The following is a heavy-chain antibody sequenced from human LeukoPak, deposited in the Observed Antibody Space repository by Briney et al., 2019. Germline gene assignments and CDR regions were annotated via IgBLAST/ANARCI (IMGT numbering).Heavy chain of an antibody. CDR2: IYYSGST. Sequence: SETLSLTCTVSGGSISSYYWSWIRQPPGKGLEWIGYIYYSGSTNYNPSLKSRVTISVDTSKNQFSLKLSSVTAADTAVYYCARVGRYGSGRGYYYMDVWGKGTTVTVSS. CDR3: ARVGRYGSGRGYYYMDV. CDR1: GGSISSYY. D-gene: IGHD3-10*01. V-gene: IGHV4-59*01. J-gene: IGHJ6*03.